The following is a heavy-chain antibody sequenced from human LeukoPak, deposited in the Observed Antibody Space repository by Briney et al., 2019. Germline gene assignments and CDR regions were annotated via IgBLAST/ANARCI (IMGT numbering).Heavy chain of an antibody. CDR1: GGTFSNYA. D-gene: IGHD4-17*01. CDR3: ATYRPEADDYGDYRFFYYMDV. J-gene: IGHJ6*03. CDR2: IIPIFGTA. V-gene: IGHV1-69*13. Sequence: ASVKVSCKASGGTFSNYAISCVRQAPGQGLEWMGGIIPIFGTANYAQMFQGRVTITADESTSTAYMELSSLKSEDTAVYYCATYRPEADDYGDYRFFYYMDVWGKGTTVTISS.